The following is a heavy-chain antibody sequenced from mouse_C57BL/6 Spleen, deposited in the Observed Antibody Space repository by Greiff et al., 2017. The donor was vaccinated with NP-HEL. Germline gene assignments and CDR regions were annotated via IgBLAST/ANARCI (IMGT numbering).Heavy chain of an antibody. J-gene: IGHJ3*01. Sequence: EVKLQQSGPELVKPGASVKISCKASGYTFTDYYMNWVKQSHGKSLEWIGDINPNNGGTSYNQKFKGKATLTVDKSSSTAYMELRSLTSEDSAVYYCARHDYGSSLIAWFAYWGQGTLVTVSA. CDR3: ARHDYGSSLIAWFAY. D-gene: IGHD1-1*01. CDR1: GYTFTDYY. V-gene: IGHV1-26*01. CDR2: INPNNGGT.